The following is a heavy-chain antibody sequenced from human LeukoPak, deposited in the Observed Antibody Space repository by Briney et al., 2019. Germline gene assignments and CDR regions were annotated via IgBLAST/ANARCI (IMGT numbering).Heavy chain of an antibody. CDR2: IPGSGDST. V-gene: IGHV3-23*01. J-gene: IGHJ4*02. CDR1: GFTFSSYA. Sequence: GGSLRLSCAASGFTFSSYAMYWVRQAPGRGLEWVSAIPGSGDSTYYADSVKGRFAISRDNSNNMLYLQMNSLRAEDTAVYYCAKRATMSGATYYFDYWGQGTLVTVSS. CDR3: AKRATMSGATYYFDY. D-gene: IGHD5-12*01.